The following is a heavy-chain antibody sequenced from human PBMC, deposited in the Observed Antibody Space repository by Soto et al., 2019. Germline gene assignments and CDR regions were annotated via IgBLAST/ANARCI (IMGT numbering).Heavy chain of an antibody. D-gene: IGHD6-25*01. CDR1: GFTFSTHA. CDR3: ARDSGPAGGGACDI. J-gene: IGHJ3*02. CDR2: VDVGGGST. Sequence: EVQLLESGGGLVQPGGSLRLSCAASGFTFSTHAMIWVRQAPGKGLNWVSTVDVGGGSTYYTDSVKGRFTVSRDNSKNTVYLQLYTLRAEGTAIYFCARDSGPAGGGACDIWGQGTMVTVSS. V-gene: IGHV3-23*01.